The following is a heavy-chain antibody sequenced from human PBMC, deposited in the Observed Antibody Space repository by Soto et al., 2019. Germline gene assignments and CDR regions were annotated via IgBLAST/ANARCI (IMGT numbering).Heavy chain of an antibody. CDR1: GGSFSGYY. Sequence: QVQLQQWGAGLLKPSETLSLTCAVYGGSFSGYYWSWIRQPPGKGLEWIGEINHSGSTNYNPSLKSRVTITVDTSKNQFSLKLSSVTAADTAVYYCGRGRAAGLDYWGQGTLVTVS. CDR3: GRGRAAGLDY. CDR2: INHSGST. V-gene: IGHV4-34*01. D-gene: IGHD6-13*01. J-gene: IGHJ4*02.